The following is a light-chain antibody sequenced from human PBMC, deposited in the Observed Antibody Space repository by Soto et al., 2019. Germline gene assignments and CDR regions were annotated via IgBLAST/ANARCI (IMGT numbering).Light chain of an antibody. CDR1: SSDVGSYKL. V-gene: IGLV2-23*01. CDR3: GSYAGSSTLV. Sequence: QSVLTQSASVSGSPGQSITISCTGTSSDVGSYKLVSWYQQHPGKAPKLMIYEGSKRPSGVSNRFSGSKSGNTASLTISGLQAEDEADYYGGSYAGSSTLVFGGGTKLTVL. CDR2: EGS. J-gene: IGLJ2*01.